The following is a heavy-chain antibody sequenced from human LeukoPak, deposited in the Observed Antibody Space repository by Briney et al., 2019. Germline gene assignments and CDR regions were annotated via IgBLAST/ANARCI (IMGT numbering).Heavy chain of an antibody. CDR1: GYTFTTYG. CDR3: ARDRAVVVAATDY. J-gene: IGHJ4*02. D-gene: IGHD2-15*01. Sequence: ASVKVSCKASGYTFTTYGISWVRQAPGQGLEWMGWISPYNGNTNYAQKLQGRVTMTTDTSTSTAYMELRSLRSDYTAVYYCARDRAVVVAATDYWGQGTLVTVSS. V-gene: IGHV1-18*01. CDR2: ISPYNGNT.